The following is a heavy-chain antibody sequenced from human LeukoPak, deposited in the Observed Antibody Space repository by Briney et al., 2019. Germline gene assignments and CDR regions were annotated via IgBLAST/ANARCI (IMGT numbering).Heavy chain of an antibody. CDR3: ARVKTSGWLDAFDI. CDR2: IWYDGSHK. CDR1: GFTFSTYG. Sequence: PGRSLRLSCAASGFTFSTYGMHWVRQAPGKGLEWVALIWYDGSHKYYADSVKGRFTISRDNSKNTLYLQMNSLRAEDTAVYYCARVKTSGWLDAFDIWGQGAMVTVSS. V-gene: IGHV3-33*01. J-gene: IGHJ3*02. D-gene: IGHD6-19*01.